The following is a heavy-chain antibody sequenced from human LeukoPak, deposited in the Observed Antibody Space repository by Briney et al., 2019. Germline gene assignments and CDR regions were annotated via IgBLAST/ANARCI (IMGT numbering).Heavy chain of an antibody. Sequence: GGSLRLSCAASGFTVSSNYMSWVRQAPGKGLEWVSVIYSGGSTYYADSVKGRFTISRDNSKNTLYLQMNSLRAEDTAVYYCARDRGLLQDYYYGMDVWGQGTTVTVSS. CDR2: IYSGGST. CDR1: GFTVSSNY. D-gene: IGHD1-26*01. V-gene: IGHV3-66*02. CDR3: ARDRGLLQDYYYGMDV. J-gene: IGHJ6*02.